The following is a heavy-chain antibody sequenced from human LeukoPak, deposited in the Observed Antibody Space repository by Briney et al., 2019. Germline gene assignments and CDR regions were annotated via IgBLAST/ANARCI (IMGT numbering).Heavy chain of an antibody. CDR2: IRGSGGGT. D-gene: IGHD3-10*01. CDR3: AIDRDGPYYYLDY. V-gene: IGHV3-23*01. Sequence: GGSLRLSCAASGFTFSNHAMSWVRQAPGKGLEWVSSIRGSGGGTTYADSVKGRFTISRDNSKNTLFLQMNSLRVEDTALYYCAIDRDGPYYYLDYWGQGTLVTVSS. CDR1: GFTFSNHA. J-gene: IGHJ4*02.